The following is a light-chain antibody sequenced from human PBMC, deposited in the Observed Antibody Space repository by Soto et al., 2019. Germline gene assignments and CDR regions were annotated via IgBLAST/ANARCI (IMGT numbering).Light chain of an antibody. J-gene: IGLJ1*01. Sequence: QSALTQPASVSGSPGQSITISCTGTSSDIGDYNYVSWYQQRPEKAPELMIYGVNNRPPGVSNRFSGSKSGNTASLTISGLQAEDEDDYYCSSYTSSITYVFGTGTKVTVL. CDR1: SSDIGDYNY. CDR3: SSYTSSITYV. V-gene: IGLV2-14*01. CDR2: GVN.